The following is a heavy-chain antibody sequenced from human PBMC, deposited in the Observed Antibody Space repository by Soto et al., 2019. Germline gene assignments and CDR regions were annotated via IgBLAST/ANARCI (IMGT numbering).Heavy chain of an antibody. CDR2: IGGGGDIT. CDR3: AKGWQPSCNCGTCRYFDY. J-gene: IGHJ4*02. V-gene: IGHV3-23*01. D-gene: IGHD2-15*01. Sequence: GGSLRLSCAASGFTFSTFVMSWVRQAPGEGLEWVSAIGGGGDITYYADSVKGRFTISRDNSKNTLYLQMNSLRAEDTAIYYCAKGWQPSCNCGTCRYFDYWGQGTLVTVSS. CDR1: GFTFSTFV.